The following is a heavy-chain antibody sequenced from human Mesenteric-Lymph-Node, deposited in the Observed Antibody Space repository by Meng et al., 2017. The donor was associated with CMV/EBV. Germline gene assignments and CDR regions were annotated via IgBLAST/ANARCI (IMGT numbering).Heavy chain of an antibody. CDR3: ARDSRSRGLDYYYGLDV. Sequence: GESLKISCAASGFTFNTHSMNWVRQAPGKGLEWVSFISISSNYIYYADSVKGRFTISRDNAKNSLYLQMSSLRAEDTAVYYCARDSRSRGLDYYYGLDVWGQGTTVTVSS. CDR2: ISISSNYI. V-gene: IGHV3-21*01. CDR1: GFTFNTHS. D-gene: IGHD6-19*01. J-gene: IGHJ6*02.